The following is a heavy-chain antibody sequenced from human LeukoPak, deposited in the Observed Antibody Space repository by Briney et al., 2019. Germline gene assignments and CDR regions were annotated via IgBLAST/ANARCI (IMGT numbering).Heavy chain of an antibody. J-gene: IGHJ4*02. CDR1: IFSFSTFG. D-gene: IGHD4-17*01. Sequence: PGGSLRLSCAASIFSFSTFGFHWVRRAPGKGLEWVAFIPYDGSDKYYAVSVKGRFTVSRDNSKNTLYLHMNSLRVEDTAVYYCAKGLGDYDDFRLGFWGQGALVTVSS. V-gene: IGHV3-30*02. CDR3: AKGLGDYDDFRLGF. CDR2: IPYDGSDK.